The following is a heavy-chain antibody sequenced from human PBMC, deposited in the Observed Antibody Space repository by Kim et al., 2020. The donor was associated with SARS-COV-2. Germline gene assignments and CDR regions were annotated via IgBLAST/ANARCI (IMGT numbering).Heavy chain of an antibody. D-gene: IGHD6-19*01. J-gene: IGHJ6*02. Sequence: GGSLRLSCVDSGFTFSNNAMSWVRQAPGKGLEWVSAIGVSADITFYAESVKGRFTISRDNSKKTLYLQMNSLRVEDTAIYFCTNVETTSGLESPEDYYYYAMAVWGQGTTVTVSS. CDR3: TNVETTSGLESPEDYYYYAMAV. V-gene: IGHV3-23*01. CDR2: IGVSADIT. CDR1: GFTFSNNA.